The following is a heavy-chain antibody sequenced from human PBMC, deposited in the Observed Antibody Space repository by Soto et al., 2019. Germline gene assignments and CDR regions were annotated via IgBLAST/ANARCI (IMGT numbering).Heavy chain of an antibody. Sequence: GSLRLSCAASGFTFSRYSMNWVRQAPGKGLEWVSSISSTTNYIYYADSMKGRFTVSRDNAKNSVYLDMNSLSAEDTAVYYCARESEDLTSNFDYWGQGTLVTVSS. CDR1: GFTFSRYS. CDR2: ISSTTNYI. CDR3: ARESEDLTSNFDY. J-gene: IGHJ4*02. V-gene: IGHV3-21*01.